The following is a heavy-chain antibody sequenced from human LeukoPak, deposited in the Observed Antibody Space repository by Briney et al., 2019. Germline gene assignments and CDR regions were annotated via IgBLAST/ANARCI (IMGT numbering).Heavy chain of an antibody. V-gene: IGHV4-61*02. CDR1: GGSFSSGDYS. D-gene: IGHD2-2*01. Sequence: SQTLSLTCTVSGGSFSSGDYSWNWIRHPAGQGLEWFGRVFSSETTNSNPSLKSRVNISGETSNNPFSLKLTSVTAADTAVYYCARVVLGRCSGTKCFQKDYYYYYYMDVWGKGTTVTVSS. J-gene: IGHJ6*03. CDR2: VFSSETT. CDR3: ARVVLGRCSGTKCFQKDYYYYYYMDV.